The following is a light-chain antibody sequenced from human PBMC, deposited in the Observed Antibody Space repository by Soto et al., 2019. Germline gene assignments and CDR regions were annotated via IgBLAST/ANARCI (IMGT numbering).Light chain of an antibody. CDR3: QQFNNWPHT. J-gene: IGKJ2*01. V-gene: IGKV3-15*01. CDR2: VAS. CDR1: QSVNQK. Sequence: EIVLTQSPATLSVSRGERATLSCRASQSVNQKLGWYQQKPGQAPRLLIYVASYRATGIPARFSGSGSGTEYTLTISNLQAEDFAVYYCQQFNNWPHTFGQGTKVDIK.